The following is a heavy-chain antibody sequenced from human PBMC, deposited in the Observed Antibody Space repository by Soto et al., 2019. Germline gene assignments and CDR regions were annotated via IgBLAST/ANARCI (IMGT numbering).Heavy chain of an antibody. Sequence: SETLSLTCAVYGGSFSGHFCSWIRQPPWKGLEWIGEINLSGSTNYNPSLKSRVTISLDTSKNQFSLKLNSVTAADTAVYFCARGLSGYTFGSWFDPLGQGTLLTVSS. CDR1: GGSFSGHF. V-gene: IGHV4-34*01. CDR3: ARGLSGYTFGSWFDP. D-gene: IGHD5-18*01. CDR2: INLSGST. J-gene: IGHJ5*02.